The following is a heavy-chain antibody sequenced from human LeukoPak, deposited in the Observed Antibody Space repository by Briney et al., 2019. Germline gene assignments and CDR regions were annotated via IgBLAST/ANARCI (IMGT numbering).Heavy chain of an antibody. CDR1: GGSISSYY. J-gene: IGHJ4*02. D-gene: IGHD3-10*01. Sequence: SETLSLTCTVSGGSISSYYWSWIRQPPGKGLEWIGYIYYSGSTNYNPSLKSRVTISVDTSKNQFSLKLNSVTAADTAVYYCARDRGLWFGELLDYWGPGTLVTVPS. CDR3: ARDRGLWFGELLDY. V-gene: IGHV4-59*01. CDR2: IYYSGST.